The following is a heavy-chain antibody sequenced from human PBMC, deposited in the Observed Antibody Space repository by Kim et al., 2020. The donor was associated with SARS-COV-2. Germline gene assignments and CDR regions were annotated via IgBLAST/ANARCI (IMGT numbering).Heavy chain of an antibody. Sequence: SETLSLTCTVSGASIRSYYWTWIRQAPGKGLEWIGNAFYIGNTDYNPSLRSRVTMSVDRSKNQFSLRLSSVTAADTAVYYCASPGSSHGSSGYFYQLWG. J-gene: IGHJ1*01. CDR1: GASIRSYY. CDR2: AFYIGNT. D-gene: IGHD3-22*01. CDR3: ASPGSSHGSSGYFYQL. V-gene: IGHV4-59*01.